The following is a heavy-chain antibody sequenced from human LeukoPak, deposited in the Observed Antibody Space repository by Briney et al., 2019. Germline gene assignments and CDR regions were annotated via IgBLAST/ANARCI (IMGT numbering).Heavy chain of an antibody. CDR1: GFTFSTYW. V-gene: IGHV3-7*03. J-gene: IGHJ4*02. D-gene: IGHD6-13*01. CDR3: ASGQQLGY. CDR2: IKQDGSEK. Sequence: GGSLRLSCAASGFTFSTYWMSWVRQAPGKGLEWVANIKQDGSEKCYVDSVKGGFTISRDNAKNSLYLQMNSLRGEDTAVYYCASGQQLGYWGQGTLVTVSS.